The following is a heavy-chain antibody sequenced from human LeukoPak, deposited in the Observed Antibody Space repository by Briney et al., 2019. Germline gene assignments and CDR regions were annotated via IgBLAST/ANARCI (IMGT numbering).Heavy chain of an antibody. D-gene: IGHD3-3*01. J-gene: IGHJ4*02. CDR2: IYPGDSDT. V-gene: IGHV5-51*01. Sequence: GESLKISCKGSGYSFTSYWIGWVRQMPGKGLEWMGIIYPGDSDTRYSPSFQGQVTISADKSISTAYLQWSSLKASDTAMYYCARHPPGGYDFWSGYYDYWGQGTLVAVSS. CDR1: GYSFTSYW. CDR3: ARHPPGGYDFWSGYYDY.